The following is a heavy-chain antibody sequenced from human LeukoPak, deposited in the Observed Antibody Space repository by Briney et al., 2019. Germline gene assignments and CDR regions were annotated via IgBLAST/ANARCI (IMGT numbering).Heavy chain of an antibody. CDR3: ARGIIGDYYDSSGYNPVWAFDI. D-gene: IGHD3-22*01. CDR2: IYCSGST. V-gene: IGHV4-59*01. J-gene: IGHJ3*02. CDR1: GGSISSYY. Sequence: SETLSLTCTVSGGSISSYYWSWIRQPPGKGLEWIGYIYCSGSTNYNPSLKSRVTISVDTSKNQFSLKLSSVTAADTAVYYCARGIIGDYYDSSGYNPVWAFDIWGQGTMVTVSS.